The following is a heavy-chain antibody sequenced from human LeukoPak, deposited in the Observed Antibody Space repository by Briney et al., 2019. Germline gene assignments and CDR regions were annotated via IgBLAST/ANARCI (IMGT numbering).Heavy chain of an antibody. D-gene: IGHD1-14*01. V-gene: IGHV2-5*02. CDR2: IYWDDDK. Sequence: ESGPTLVKPTQTLTLTCTFSGFSLSTTGVGVGWIRQPPGKALEWLALIYWDDDKRYSPSLKSRLTITKDTSKNQVVLTMTNMDPVDTATYYCARANQGKDFDYWGQGTLVTVSS. CDR1: GFSLSTTGVG. CDR3: ARANQGKDFDY. J-gene: IGHJ4*02.